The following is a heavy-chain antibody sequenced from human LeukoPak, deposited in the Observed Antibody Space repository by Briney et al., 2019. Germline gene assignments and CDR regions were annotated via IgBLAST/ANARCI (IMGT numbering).Heavy chain of an antibody. J-gene: IGHJ1*01. CDR1: GDSVSSTTAT. V-gene: IGHV6-1*01. CDR2: TYYRSEWKS. CDR3: ARSAYFQEYHQY. Sequence: SQTLSLTCAVSGDSVSSTTATWNWIRQSPSRGLEWLGRTYYRSEWKSDYAVSMKSRIIISPDTSKNQFSLHLNSVTADDTAMYYCARSAYFQEYHQYWGQGTPVTASP. D-gene: IGHD2-21*01.